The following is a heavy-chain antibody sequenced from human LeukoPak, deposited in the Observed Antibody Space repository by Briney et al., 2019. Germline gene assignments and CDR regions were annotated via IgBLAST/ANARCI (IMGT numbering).Heavy chain of an antibody. Sequence: PSETLSLTCAVYGVSFSGYYWSWIRQPPGKGLEWIGEINHSGSTNYNPSLKSRVTISVDTSKNQFSLKLSSVTAADTAVYYCARGWYYDSSGYYYLRYFDYWGQGTLVTVSS. V-gene: IGHV4-34*01. CDR1: GVSFSGYY. CDR3: ARGWYYDSSGYYYLRYFDY. CDR2: INHSGST. J-gene: IGHJ4*02. D-gene: IGHD3-22*01.